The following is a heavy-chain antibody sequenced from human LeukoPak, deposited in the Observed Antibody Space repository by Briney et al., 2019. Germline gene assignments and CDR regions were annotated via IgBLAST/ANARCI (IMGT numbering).Heavy chain of an antibody. D-gene: IGHD4-17*01. Sequence: TGGSLRLSCAASGFTFSTYSMNWVRQAPGKGLEWVSSISSSSSYIYYADSVKGRFTISRDNAKNSLYLQMNSLRAEDTAVYYCARDDGDAFDYWGQGTLVTVSS. J-gene: IGHJ4*02. CDR1: GFTFSTYS. CDR3: ARDDGDAFDY. CDR2: ISSSSSYI. V-gene: IGHV3-21*01.